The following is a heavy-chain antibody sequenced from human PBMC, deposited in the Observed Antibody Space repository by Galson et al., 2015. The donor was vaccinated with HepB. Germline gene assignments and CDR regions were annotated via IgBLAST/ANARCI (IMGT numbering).Heavy chain of an antibody. Sequence: SLRLSCAASGFTFSSYSMNWVRQAPGKGLEWVSSISSSSSYIYYADSVKGRFTISRDNAKNSLYLQMNSLRAEDTAVYYCARDSRALAANYYGSGRTNWFDPWGQGTLVTVSS. CDR3: ARDSRALAANYYGSGRTNWFDP. J-gene: IGHJ5*02. V-gene: IGHV3-21*01. D-gene: IGHD3-10*01. CDR1: GFTFSSYS. CDR2: ISSSSSYI.